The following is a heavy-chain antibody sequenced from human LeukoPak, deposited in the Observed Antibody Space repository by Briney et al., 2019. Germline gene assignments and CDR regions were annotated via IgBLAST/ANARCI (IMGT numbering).Heavy chain of an antibody. J-gene: IGHJ4*02. CDR3: SKKGQADDDGKPD. V-gene: IGHV3-23*01. D-gene: IGHD1-1*01. Sequence: GGSLRLSCAVSGFTFSVYDMYWIRQSPGKGLECVSVISRGGISYYADSVKGRFTISRDNSKNTLYLQMNSLRAEDTAVYYCSKKGQADDDGKPDWGQGTLVTVSP. CDR2: ISRGGIS. CDR1: GFTFSVYD.